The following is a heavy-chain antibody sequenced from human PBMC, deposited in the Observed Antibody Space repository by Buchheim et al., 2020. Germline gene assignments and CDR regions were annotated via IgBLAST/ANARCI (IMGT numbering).Heavy chain of an antibody. CDR2: ISSSGSTI. CDR3: ARRLEVMAAAGVPDYYYYMDV. D-gene: IGHD6-13*01. J-gene: IGHJ6*03. Sequence: QVQLVESGGGLVKPGGSLRLSCAASGFTFSDYYMSWIRQAPGKGLEWVSYISSSGSTIYYADSVKGRFTISRDNAKNSLYLEMNSLRAEDTAVYYCARRLEVMAAAGVPDYYYYMDVWGKGTT. CDR1: GFTFSDYY. V-gene: IGHV3-11*01.